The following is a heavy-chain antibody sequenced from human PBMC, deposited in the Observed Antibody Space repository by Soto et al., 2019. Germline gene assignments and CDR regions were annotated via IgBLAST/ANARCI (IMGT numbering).Heavy chain of an antibody. Sequence: EVQLVQSGAEVKKPGESLKISCKGSGYSFTSYWIGWVRQMPGKGLEWMGIIYPGDSDTRYSPSFQGQVTISADKSISAAYLQWSSLKASDTAMYYCARQGVEWLLGDYYYYYMDVWGKGTTVTVSS. CDR2: IYPGDSDT. J-gene: IGHJ6*03. D-gene: IGHD3-3*01. CDR1: GYSFTSYW. V-gene: IGHV5-51*01. CDR3: ARQGVEWLLGDYYYYYMDV.